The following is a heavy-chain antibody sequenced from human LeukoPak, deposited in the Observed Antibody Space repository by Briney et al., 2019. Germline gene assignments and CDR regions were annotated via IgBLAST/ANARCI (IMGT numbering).Heavy chain of an antibody. CDR2: IHTSGST. J-gene: IGHJ4*02. Sequence: PSETLSLTCTVSGGSISSGTDYWSWIRQPAGKGLEWIGRIHTSGSTNYNPSLKSRVTISLDTPKNQFSLKLSSVTAADTAVYYCARLQGYFDYWGQGTLVTVSS. V-gene: IGHV4-61*02. CDR3: ARLQGYFDY. D-gene: IGHD4-11*01. CDR1: GGSISSGTDY.